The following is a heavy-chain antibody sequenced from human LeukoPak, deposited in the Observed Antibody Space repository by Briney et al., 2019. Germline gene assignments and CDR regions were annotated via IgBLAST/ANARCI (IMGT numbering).Heavy chain of an antibody. Sequence: GGSLGLSCAASGFTFSSYEMNWVRQAPGKGLEWVSYISSSGSTKYYADSVKGRFTISRDNAKNSLYLQMISLRAVDTALYYCARVEGFIDYWGQGTLVTVSS. CDR3: ARVEGFIDY. V-gene: IGHV3-48*03. CDR1: GFTFSSYE. CDR2: ISSSGSTK. J-gene: IGHJ4*02. D-gene: IGHD3-16*02.